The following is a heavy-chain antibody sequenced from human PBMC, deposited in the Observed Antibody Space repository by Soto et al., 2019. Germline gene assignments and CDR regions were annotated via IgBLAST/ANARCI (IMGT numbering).Heavy chain of an antibody. CDR2: ISTYNGDK. V-gene: IGHV1-18*04. Sequence: QVQLVQSGGEVKKPGASVKVSCKASGYTSTWYGLSWVRQAPGQGLEWMGWISTYNGDKNYAQRVQGRLTLTTDTSTSTAYMELRSLRSDDTAVYFCAWGYRTGRTYDAFEIWGQGTMITVSA. CDR3: AWGYRTGRTYDAFEI. CDR1: GYTSTWYG. D-gene: IGHD6-19*01. J-gene: IGHJ3*02.